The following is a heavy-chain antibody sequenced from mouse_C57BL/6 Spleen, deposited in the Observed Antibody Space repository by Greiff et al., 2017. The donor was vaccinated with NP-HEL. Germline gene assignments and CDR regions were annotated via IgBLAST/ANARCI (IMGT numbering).Heavy chain of an antibody. D-gene: IGHD2-2*01. CDR2: IYPGDGDT. CDR3: ARSMVTTPWFAY. J-gene: IGHJ3*01. Sequence: QVQLQQSGPELVKPGASVKISCKASGYAFSSSWMNWVKQRPGKGLEWIGRIYPGDGDTNYNGKFKGKATLTADKSSSTAYMQLSSLTSEDSAVYFYARSMVTTPWFAYWGQGTLVTVSA. V-gene: IGHV1-82*01. CDR1: GYAFSSSW.